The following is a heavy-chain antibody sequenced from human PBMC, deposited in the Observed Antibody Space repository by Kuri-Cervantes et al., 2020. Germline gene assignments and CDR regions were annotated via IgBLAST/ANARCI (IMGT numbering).Heavy chain of an antibody. CDR3: ARAGASGLHDH. Sequence: SETLSLTCTVSGDSVNSGSNYWSWIRQPPGKGLEWIGYIYYSGSTNYNPSLKSRVTISVDTSKNQFSLKLSSVTAADTAVYYCARAGASGLHDHWGQGTLVTVSS. J-gene: IGHJ4*02. D-gene: IGHD6-19*01. V-gene: IGHV4-61*01. CDR2: IYYSGST. CDR1: GDSVNSGSNY.